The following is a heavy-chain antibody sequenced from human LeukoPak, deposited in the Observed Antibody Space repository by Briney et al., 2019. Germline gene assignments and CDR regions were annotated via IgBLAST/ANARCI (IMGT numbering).Heavy chain of an antibody. D-gene: IGHD3-16*01. CDR1: GFTFSSYW. CDR2: IRSKAYGGTT. CDR3: TRVPRRGIDY. Sequence: GGSLRLSCAASGFTFSSYWMSWARQAPGKGLEWVGFIRSKAYGGTTEYAASVKGRFTISRDDSKSIAYLQMNSLKTEDTAVYYCTRVPRRGIDYWGQGTLVTVSS. J-gene: IGHJ4*02. V-gene: IGHV3-49*04.